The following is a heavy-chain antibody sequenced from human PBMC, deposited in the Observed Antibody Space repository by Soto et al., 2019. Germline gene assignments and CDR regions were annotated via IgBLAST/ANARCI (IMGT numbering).Heavy chain of an antibody. V-gene: IGHV3-66*01. J-gene: IGHJ6*03. CDR2: IYSGGST. CDR1: GFTVSSNY. CDR3: ASSPADDYGDYGERNYYYYMDV. D-gene: IGHD4-17*01. Sequence: GGSLRLSCAASGFTVSSNYMSWVRQAPGKGLEWVSVIYSGGSTYYADSVKGRFTISRDNSKNTLYLQMNSLRAEDTAVYYCASSPADDYGDYGERNYYYYMDVWGKGTTVTVSS.